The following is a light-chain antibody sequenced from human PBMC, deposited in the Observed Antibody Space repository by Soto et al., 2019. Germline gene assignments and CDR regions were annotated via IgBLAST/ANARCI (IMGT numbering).Light chain of an antibody. Sequence: EIVMTQSPATLSVSPRERATLSCRASQRISSNLAWYQQKPGQAPRLLIYGASTRATGIPERFSGSGSGTEFTLTISSLQSEDFAVYYWQQYNNWPPAYTFGQGTKVEIK. V-gene: IGKV3-15*01. CDR2: GAS. CDR1: QRISSN. J-gene: IGKJ2*01. CDR3: QQYNNWPPAYT.